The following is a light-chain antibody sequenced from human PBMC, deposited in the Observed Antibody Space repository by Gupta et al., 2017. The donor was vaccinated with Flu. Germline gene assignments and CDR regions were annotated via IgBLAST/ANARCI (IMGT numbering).Light chain of an antibody. J-gene: IGKJ1*01. CDR3: QHRSNWPWT. CDR1: QSVSSY. CDR2: DAS. Sequence: PATLSWSPGERATLSCRASQSVSSYLAWYQQKPGQAPRLLIYDASNRATGIPARFSGSESGTDFTLTISSLEPEDFAVYYCQHRSNWPWTFGQGTKVEIK. V-gene: IGKV3-11*01.